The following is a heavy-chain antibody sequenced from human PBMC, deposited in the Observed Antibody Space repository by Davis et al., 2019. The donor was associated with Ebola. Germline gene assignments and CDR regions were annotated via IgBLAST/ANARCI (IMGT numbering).Heavy chain of an antibody. CDR3: ARGAFMITFGGVIDS. V-gene: IGHV3-30-3*01. CDR1: GFTFSSYS. D-gene: IGHD3-16*01. CDR2: ISSDGSNK. Sequence: PGGSLRLSCAASGFTFSSYSMHWVRQAPGRGLEWVAVISSDGSNKYYADSVKGRFTISRDNSKNTLYLQMNSLRAEDTAVYYCARGAFMITFGGVIDSWGQGTLVTVSS. J-gene: IGHJ5*02.